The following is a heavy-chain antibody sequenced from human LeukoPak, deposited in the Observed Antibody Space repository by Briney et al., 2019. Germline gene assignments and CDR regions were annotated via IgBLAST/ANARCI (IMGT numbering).Heavy chain of an antibody. Sequence: GGSLRLSCAASGFTFSDYYMSWIRQAPGKGLELVSYISSSGSTIYYADSVKGRFTISRDNAKNSLYLQMNSLRAEDTAVYYCARPVWCSATICTGPFDVWGQGTLVAVSS. V-gene: IGHV3-11*04. CDR1: GFTFSDYY. J-gene: IGHJ4*02. CDR3: ARPVWCSATICTGPFDV. D-gene: IGHD3-16*01. CDR2: ISSSGSTI.